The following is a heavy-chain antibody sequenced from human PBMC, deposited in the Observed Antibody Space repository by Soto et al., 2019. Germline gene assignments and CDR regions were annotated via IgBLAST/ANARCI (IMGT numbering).Heavy chain of an antibody. CDR3: ARDLGYYGSGGTNWFDP. J-gene: IGHJ5*02. CDR2: IKQDGSEK. CDR1: GFTFSSYW. D-gene: IGHD3-10*01. Sequence: GGSLRLSCAASGFTFSSYWMSWVRQAPGKGLEWVANIKQDGSEKYYVDSVKGRFTISRDNAKNSLYLQMNSLRAEDTAVYYCARDLGYYGSGGTNWFDPWGRGTLVTVSS. V-gene: IGHV3-7*01.